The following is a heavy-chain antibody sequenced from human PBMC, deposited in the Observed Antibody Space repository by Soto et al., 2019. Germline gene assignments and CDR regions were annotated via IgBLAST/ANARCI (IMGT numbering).Heavy chain of an antibody. CDR3: AKDAYSNYVPANLFDY. CDR2: ISWNSGSI. J-gene: IGHJ4*02. CDR1: GFSFRDYY. V-gene: IGHV3-9*01. D-gene: IGHD4-4*01. Sequence: VQLVESGGALVKPGGSLRLSCAASGFSFRDYYMSWIRQAPGKGLEWVSGISWNSGSIGYADSVKGRFTISRDNAKNSLYLQMNSLRAEDTALYYCAKDAYSNYVPANLFDYWGQGTLVTVSS.